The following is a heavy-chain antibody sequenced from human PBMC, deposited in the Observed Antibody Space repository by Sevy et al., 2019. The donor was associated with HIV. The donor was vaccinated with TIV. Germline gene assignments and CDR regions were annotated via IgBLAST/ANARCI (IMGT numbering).Heavy chain of an antibody. CDR2: INPSSGGT. V-gene: IGHV1-2*06. Sequence: ASVKVSCKASGYTFIGYYIHWLRQAPGQGLEWIGRINPSSGGTKYTQNVQGRVTVTTDMSVSTAYMELIGLRSDDTATYDCAGQTSGWYDWFDPWGQGTLVTVSS. CDR1: GYTFIGYY. J-gene: IGHJ5*02. CDR3: AGQTSGWYDWFDP. D-gene: IGHD6-19*01.